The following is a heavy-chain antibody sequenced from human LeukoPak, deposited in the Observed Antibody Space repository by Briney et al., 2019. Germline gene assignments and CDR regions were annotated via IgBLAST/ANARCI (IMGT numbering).Heavy chain of an antibody. Sequence: SETLSLTCTVSGASISSWYWSWIRQPPGKGLEWIGSFYSSEITHYNPSLKSRVTISVDTSKNQFSLTLTSVTAADTAIYYCARDERRGWFEYWGQGTLVTVSA. CDR2: FYSSEIT. J-gene: IGHJ5*01. V-gene: IGHV4-4*08. CDR3: ARDERRGWFEY. CDR1: GASISSWY.